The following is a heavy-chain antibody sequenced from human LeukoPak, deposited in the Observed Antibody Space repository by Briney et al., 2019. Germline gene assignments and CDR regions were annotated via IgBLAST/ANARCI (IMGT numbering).Heavy chain of an antibody. CDR3: ARDVGGYSYALMENYYYYYMDV. J-gene: IGHJ6*03. CDR2: IYTSGST. D-gene: IGHD5-18*01. CDR1: GGSISSYY. Sequence: SETLSLTCTVSGGSISSYYWSWIRQPAGKGLEWIGRIYTSGSTNYNPSLKSRVTMSVDTSKNQFSLKLSSVTAADTAVYYCARDVGGYSYALMENYYYYYMDVWGKGTTVTVSS. V-gene: IGHV4-4*07.